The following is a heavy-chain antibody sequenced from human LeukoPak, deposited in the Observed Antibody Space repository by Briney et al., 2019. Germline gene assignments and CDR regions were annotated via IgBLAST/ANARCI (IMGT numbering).Heavy chain of an antibody. CDR2: IIPIFGTA. V-gene: IGHV1-69*13. CDR1: GGTFSSYA. J-gene: IGHJ3*02. Sequence: SVTVSCRASGGTFSSYAISWVRQAPGQGLEWMGGIIPIFGTANYAQKFQGRVTITADESTSTAYMELSSLRSEDTAVYYCAREVLYHAFDIWGQGTMVTVSS. CDR3: AREVLYHAFDI. D-gene: IGHD2-8*01.